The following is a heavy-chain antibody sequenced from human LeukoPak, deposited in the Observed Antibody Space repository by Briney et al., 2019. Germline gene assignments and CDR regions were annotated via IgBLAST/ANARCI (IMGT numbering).Heavy chain of an antibody. J-gene: IGHJ4*02. CDR2: INPSGGST. V-gene: IGHV1-46*01. CDR3: ARGGSIVVVVAAILDY. Sequence: ASVKVSYKASGYTFTSYYMHWVRQAPGQGLEWMGIINPSGGSTSYAQKFQGRVTMTRDTSTSTVYMELSSLRSEDTAVYYCARGGSIVVVVAAILDYWGQGTLVTVSS. D-gene: IGHD2-15*01. CDR1: GYTFTSYY.